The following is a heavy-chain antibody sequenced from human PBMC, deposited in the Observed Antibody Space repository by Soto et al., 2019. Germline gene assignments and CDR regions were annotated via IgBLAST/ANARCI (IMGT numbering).Heavy chain of an antibody. Sequence: EVQLVESGGGLVQPGRSLRLSCAASGFTFDDYAMHWVRQAPGKGLEWVSGISWNSGSIGYADSVKGRFTISRDNAKNSLYLQMNSLRAEDTALYYCAKDPNSSGWYNWFDPWGQGTLVTVSS. CDR3: AKDPNSSGWYNWFDP. V-gene: IGHV3-9*01. D-gene: IGHD6-19*01. CDR2: ISWNSGSI. J-gene: IGHJ5*02. CDR1: GFTFDDYA.